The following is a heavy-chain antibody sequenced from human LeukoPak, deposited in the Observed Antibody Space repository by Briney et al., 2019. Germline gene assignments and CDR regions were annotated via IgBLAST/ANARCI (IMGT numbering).Heavy chain of an antibody. V-gene: IGHV3-7*04. CDR1: GFTFSSYW. D-gene: IGHD6-13*01. J-gene: IGHJ5*02. Sequence: GGSLRLSCAASGFTFSSYWMSWVRQAPGKGLEWVASIKQDGSEKYYVDSVKGRFTISRGNAQNSLYLQMNSLRADDTAVYYCARPYSSSWYNWFDPWGQGTLVTVSS. CDR2: IKQDGSEK. CDR3: ARPYSSSWYNWFDP.